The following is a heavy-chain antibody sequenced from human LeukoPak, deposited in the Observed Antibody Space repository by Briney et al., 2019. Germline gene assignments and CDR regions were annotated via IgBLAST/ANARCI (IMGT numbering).Heavy chain of an antibody. D-gene: IGHD3-10*01. Sequence: SVKVSCKASGGTFSSYAISWVRQAPGQGLEWMGGIILIFGTANYAQKFQGRVTITTDESTSTAYMELSSLGSEDTAVYYCAGVVSGSGSWITPNWFDPWGQGTLVTVSS. CDR3: AGVVSGSGSWITPNWFDP. CDR1: GGTFSSYA. J-gene: IGHJ5*02. CDR2: IILIFGTA. V-gene: IGHV1-69*05.